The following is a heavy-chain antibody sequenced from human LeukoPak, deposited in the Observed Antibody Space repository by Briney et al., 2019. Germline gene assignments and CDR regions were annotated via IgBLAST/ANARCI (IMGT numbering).Heavy chain of an antibody. CDR3: ARESGYIYGVQGNWIDP. J-gene: IGHJ5*02. V-gene: IGHV3-23*01. D-gene: IGHD5-18*01. Sequence: GGSLRLSCAASGFTFSSYAMSWVRQAPGKGLEWVSAISGSGGSTYYADSVKGRFTISRDNSKNTLFLQMTSLRPEDTAVFYCARESGYIYGVQGNWIDPWGQGTLVTVSS. CDR2: ISGSGGST. CDR1: GFTFSSYA.